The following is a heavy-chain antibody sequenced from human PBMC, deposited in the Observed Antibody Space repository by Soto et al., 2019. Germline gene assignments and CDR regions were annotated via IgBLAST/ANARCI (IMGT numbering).Heavy chain of an antibody. CDR2: INHSGST. V-gene: IGHV4-34*01. Sequence: SETLSLTCAVCGGSFSGYYWSWIRQPPGKGLEWIGEINHSGSTNYNPSLKSRVTISVDTSKNQFSLKLSSVTAADTAVYYCARGGRKGSSWYYYYYGMDVWGQGTTVTVSS. D-gene: IGHD6-13*01. CDR1: GGSFSGYY. CDR3: ARGGRKGSSWYYYYYGMDV. J-gene: IGHJ6*02.